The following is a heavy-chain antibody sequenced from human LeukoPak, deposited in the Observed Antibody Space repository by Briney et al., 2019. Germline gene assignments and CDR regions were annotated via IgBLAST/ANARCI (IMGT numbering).Heavy chain of an antibody. D-gene: IGHD6-6*01. CDR3: ARLRPAYYYYYYYMDV. Sequence: PSETLSLTCTVSGGSISSSSYYWGWIRQPPGKGLEWIGSIYYSGSTYYNPSLKSRVTISVDTSKNQFSLKLSSVTAADTAVYYCARLRPAYYYYYYYMDVWGKGTTVTVSS. J-gene: IGHJ6*03. V-gene: IGHV4-39*01. CDR2: IYYSGST. CDR1: GGSISSSSYY.